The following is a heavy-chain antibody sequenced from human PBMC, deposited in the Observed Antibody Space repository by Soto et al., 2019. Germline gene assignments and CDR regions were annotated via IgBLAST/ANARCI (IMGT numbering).Heavy chain of an antibody. CDR1: GYTFTSYY. V-gene: IGHV1-46*01. Sequence: VASVKVSCKASGYTFTSYYMHWVRQAPGQGLEWMGIINPSGGSTSYAQKFQGRVTMTRDTSTSTVYMELSSLRSEDTAVYYCAREGPGFGVVSSSAFDIWGQGTMVTVS. J-gene: IGHJ3*02. CDR3: AREGPGFGVVSSSAFDI. CDR2: INPSGGST. D-gene: IGHD3-3*01.